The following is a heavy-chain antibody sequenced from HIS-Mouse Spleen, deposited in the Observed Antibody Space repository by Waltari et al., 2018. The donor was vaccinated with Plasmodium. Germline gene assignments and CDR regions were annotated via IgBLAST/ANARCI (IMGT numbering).Heavy chain of an antibody. V-gene: IGHV3-11*01. Sequence: GGGLVKPGGSLRLSCAASGFTFSDYYMSWIRQAPWKGLEWVSYISSSGSTIYYADSVKGRFTISRDNAKNSLYLQMNSLRAEDTAVYYCASQGIAVAGTYFQHWGQGTLVTVSS. D-gene: IGHD6-19*01. CDR2: ISSSGSTI. J-gene: IGHJ1*01. CDR3: ASQGIAVAGTYFQH. CDR1: GFTFSDYY.